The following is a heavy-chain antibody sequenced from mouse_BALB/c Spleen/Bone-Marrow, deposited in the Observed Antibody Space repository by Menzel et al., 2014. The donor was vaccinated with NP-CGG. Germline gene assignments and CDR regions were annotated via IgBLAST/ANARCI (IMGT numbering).Heavy chain of an antibody. J-gene: IGHJ2*01. Sequence: EVQLQESGGGLVKPGGSLKLSCAASGFAFSSYDMSWVRQTPEKRLEWVAYISSGGGSTYYPDTVKGRFTISRDNAKNTLYLQMSSLKSEDTAMYYCARQGYGYVDFDVWGQGTTLTVSS. D-gene: IGHD1-2*01. CDR1: GFAFSSYD. CDR2: ISSGGGST. V-gene: IGHV5-12-1*01. CDR3: ARQGYGYVDFDV.